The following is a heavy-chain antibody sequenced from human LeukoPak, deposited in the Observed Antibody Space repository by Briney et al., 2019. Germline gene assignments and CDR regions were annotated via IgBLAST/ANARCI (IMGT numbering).Heavy chain of an antibody. CDR2: IYSGGST. Sequence: GGSLRLSCAASGFTFSSYAMSWVRQAPGKGLEWVSVIYSGGSTYYADSVKGRFTISRDNSRNTLYLQMNSLRAEDTAVYYCARDSPGNSFDYWGQGTLVTVSS. J-gene: IGHJ4*02. V-gene: IGHV3-53*01. CDR3: ARDSPGNSFDY. CDR1: GFTFSSYA.